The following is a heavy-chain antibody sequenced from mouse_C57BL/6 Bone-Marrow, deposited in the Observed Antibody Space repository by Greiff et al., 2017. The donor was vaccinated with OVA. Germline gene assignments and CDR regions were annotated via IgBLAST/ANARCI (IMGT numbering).Heavy chain of an antibody. V-gene: IGHV3-6*01. Sequence: EVKLQESGPGLVKPSQSLSLTCSVTGYSITSGYYWNWIRQFPGNKLEWMGYISYDGSNNYNPSPKNRISITRDTSKNQFFLKLNSVTTEDTATYYCARTPGGYYAMDYWGQGTSVTVSS. CDR3: ARTPGGYYAMDY. CDR1: GYSITSGYY. J-gene: IGHJ4*01. CDR2: ISYDGSN.